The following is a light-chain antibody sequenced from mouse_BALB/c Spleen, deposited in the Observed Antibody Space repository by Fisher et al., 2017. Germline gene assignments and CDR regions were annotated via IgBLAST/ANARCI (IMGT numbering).Light chain of an antibody. J-gene: IGKJ4*01. CDR2: STS. Sequence: IVMTQSPAIMSASLGERVTMTCTASSSASSSYLHWSQQKPGSSPKLWIYSTSNLASGVPARFSGSGSGTSYSLTIGTMEAEDVATYYCQQGSSIPFTFGSGTKLEIK. CDR1: SSASSSY. CDR3: QQGSSIPFT. V-gene: IGKV4-74*01.